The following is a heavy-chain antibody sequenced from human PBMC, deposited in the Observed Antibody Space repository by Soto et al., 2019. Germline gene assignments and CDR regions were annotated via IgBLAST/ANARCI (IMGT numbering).Heavy chain of an antibody. Sequence: SETLSLTCAVSGGSISSGGYSWSWIRQPPGKGLEWIGYIYHSGSTNYNPSLKSRVTISVDTSKNQFSLKLSSVTAADTAVYYCARHWGGYYDILTGYYNPYYFDYWGQGTLVTVSS. J-gene: IGHJ4*02. D-gene: IGHD3-9*01. V-gene: IGHV4-30-2*01. CDR2: IYHSGST. CDR3: ARHWGGYYDILTGYYNPYYFDY. CDR1: GGSISSGGYS.